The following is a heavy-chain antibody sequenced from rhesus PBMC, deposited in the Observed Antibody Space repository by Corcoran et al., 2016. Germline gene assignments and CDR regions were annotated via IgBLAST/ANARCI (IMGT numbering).Heavy chain of an antibody. CDR3: ARGRASYGLDS. Sequence: QVQLQESGPGLVKPSETLSLTCTVSGGSISDSYYWSWIRQPPGKGLGWMGRIYGSGGSTNYNPSLKSGFTISRATAKNQFSLRLSSVTAADTAVYYCARGRASYGLDSWGQGVVVTVSS. CDR2: IYGSGGST. V-gene: IGHV4-160*01. J-gene: IGHJ6*01. CDR1: GGSISDSYY.